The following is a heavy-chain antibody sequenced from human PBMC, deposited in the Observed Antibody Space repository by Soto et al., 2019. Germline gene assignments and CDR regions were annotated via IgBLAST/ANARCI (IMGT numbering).Heavy chain of an antibody. J-gene: IGHJ4*02. V-gene: IGHV4-30-2*01. Sequence: KTSETLSLTCAVSGGSISSGGYSWSWIRQPPGKGLEWIGYIYHSGSTYYNPSLKSRVTISVDRSKNQFSLKLSSVTAADTAVYFCAKGMANTVFGVDTLFDYWGQGTLVTVSS. D-gene: IGHD3-3*01. CDR3: AKGMANTVFGVDTLFDY. CDR1: GGSISSGGYS. CDR2: IYHSGST.